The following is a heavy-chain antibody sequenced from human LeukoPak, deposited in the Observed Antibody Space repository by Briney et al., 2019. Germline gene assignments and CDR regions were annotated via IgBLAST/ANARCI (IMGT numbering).Heavy chain of an antibody. CDR3: ARGPGYYFN. CDR2: INHSGST. V-gene: IGHV4-34*01. CDR1: GGSFSGYY. J-gene: IGHJ4*02. Sequence: SETLSLTCAVYGGSFSGYYWSWIRQPPGKGLEWIGEINHSGSTNYNPSLKSRVTISVDTSNNQISLKLSSVTAADTAVYYCARGPGYYFNWGQGTLVTVSS. D-gene: IGHD2/OR15-2a*01.